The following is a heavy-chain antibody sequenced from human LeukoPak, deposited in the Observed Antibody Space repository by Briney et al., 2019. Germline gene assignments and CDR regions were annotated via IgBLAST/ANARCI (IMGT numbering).Heavy chain of an antibody. CDR2: IKQDGSER. V-gene: IGHV3-7*01. CDR3: ARDSGGSGSYQVPYYFDY. CDR1: GFTFSTYW. J-gene: IGHJ4*02. D-gene: IGHD3-10*01. Sequence: GGSLRLSCAASGFTFSTYWMSWVRQAPGKGLEWGPKIKQDGSERYYVDSVKGRFTISRDNAKNSLYLQMNSLRAEDTAVYYCARDSGGSGSYQVPYYFDYWGQGTLVTVSS.